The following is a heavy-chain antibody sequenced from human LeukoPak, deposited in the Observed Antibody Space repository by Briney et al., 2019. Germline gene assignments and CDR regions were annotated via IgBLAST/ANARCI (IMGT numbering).Heavy chain of an antibody. CDR3: ARSTVVTRVGY. CDR2: MNPNSGDT. CDR1: GYTFTSYD. Sequence: ASVKVSCKASGYTFTSYDINWVRQAPGQGLEWMGWMNPNSGDTGYAQKFQGRVTMTRNTSISTAYMELSSLRSEDTAVYYCARSTVVTRVGYWGQGTLVTVSS. D-gene: IGHD4-23*01. J-gene: IGHJ4*02. V-gene: IGHV1-8*01.